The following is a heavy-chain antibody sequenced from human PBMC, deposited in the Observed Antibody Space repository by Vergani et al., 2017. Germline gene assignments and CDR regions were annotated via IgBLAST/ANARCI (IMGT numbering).Heavy chain of an antibody. V-gene: IGHV4-59*01. D-gene: IGHD1-14*01. CDR2: VEDSGYF. J-gene: IGHJ4*02. Sequence: QVQLQESGPGLVRPSETLSLTCTVSGGSLSGYYWNWIRQTPGEGLEWIGYVEDSGYFNYNPSLKTRVSMSSDKSNNQFSLMLSSVPVADTAVYYCARSIVSRNPPDYFDNWGQGTLVTVSS. CDR1: GGSLSGYY. CDR3: ARSIVSRNPPDYFDN.